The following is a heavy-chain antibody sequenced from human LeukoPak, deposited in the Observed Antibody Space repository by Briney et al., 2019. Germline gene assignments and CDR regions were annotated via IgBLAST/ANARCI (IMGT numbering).Heavy chain of an antibody. CDR1: GLTFDDYG. Sequence: PGGSLRLSCAASGLTFDDYGMSWVRQAPGKGVEGVSVINWNGGSTGYADSVKGRFTISRDNAKNSLYLQMNSLRAEVTALYSCARNFWSGYYPFDYWGQGTLVTVSS. CDR3: ARNFWSGYYPFDY. D-gene: IGHD3-3*01. J-gene: IGHJ4*02. CDR2: INWNGGST. V-gene: IGHV3-20*04.